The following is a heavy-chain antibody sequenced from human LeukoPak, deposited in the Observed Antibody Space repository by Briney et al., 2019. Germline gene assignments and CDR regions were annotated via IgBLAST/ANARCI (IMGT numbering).Heavy chain of an antibody. CDR3: ARVCSGGSCYSDSIDP. Sequence: PSETLSLTCTVSRGSISSYYWSWIRQPPGKGLEWIGYIYYSGSTNYNPSLKSRVTISVDTSKNQFSLKLSSVTAADTAVYYCARVCSGGSCYSDSIDPWGQGTLVTVSS. J-gene: IGHJ5*02. V-gene: IGHV4-59*01. D-gene: IGHD2-15*01. CDR2: IYYSGST. CDR1: RGSISSYY.